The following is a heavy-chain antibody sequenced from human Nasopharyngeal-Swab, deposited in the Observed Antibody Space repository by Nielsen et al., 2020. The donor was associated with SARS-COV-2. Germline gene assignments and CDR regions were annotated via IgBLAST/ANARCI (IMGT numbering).Heavy chain of an antibody. Sequence: GESLKISCAGSGFTLSTYWMSWVRQAPGKGLEWVANIKHDGSAKYYADSVKGRFTISRDNAKSSLHLQMNSLRAEDTAVYYCARHYDFWSGYYNSHFYGMDVWGQGTTVTVSS. CDR3: ARHYDFWSGYYNSHFYGMDV. D-gene: IGHD3-3*01. J-gene: IGHJ6*02. CDR1: GFTLSTYW. V-gene: IGHV3-7*01. CDR2: IKHDGSAK.